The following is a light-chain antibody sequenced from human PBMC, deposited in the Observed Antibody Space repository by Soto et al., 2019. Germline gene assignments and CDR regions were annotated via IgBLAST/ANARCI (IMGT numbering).Light chain of an antibody. Sequence: DVVLTQTPLSSPVTLGQPASISCRSSQSLVHGDGNTYLSWFQQRPGQPPRLLIYQVSNRFSGVPDRFSGSGAGTDFTLKISRVAAEDVAVYYCVQFAHFPRTFGQGTKVEIK. CDR2: QVS. CDR3: VQFAHFPRT. CDR1: QSLVHGDGNTY. V-gene: IGKV2-24*01. J-gene: IGKJ1*01.